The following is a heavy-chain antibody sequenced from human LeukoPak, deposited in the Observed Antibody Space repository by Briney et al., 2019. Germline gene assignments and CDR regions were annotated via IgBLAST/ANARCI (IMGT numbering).Heavy chain of an antibody. CDR2: ISAYNGNT. Sequence: ASVKVSCKASGYTFTSYGISWVRQAPGQGLEWMGWISAYNGNTNYAQKLQGRVTMTTDTSTSTAYMELRSLRSDDTAVYYCARDSRPITIFGVVLPGDAFDIWGQGTMVTVSS. CDR1: GYTFTSYG. D-gene: IGHD3-3*01. V-gene: IGHV1-18*01. CDR3: ARDSRPITIFGVVLPGDAFDI. J-gene: IGHJ3*02.